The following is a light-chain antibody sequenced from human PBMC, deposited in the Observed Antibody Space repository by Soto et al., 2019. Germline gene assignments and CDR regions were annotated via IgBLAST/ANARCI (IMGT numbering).Light chain of an antibody. V-gene: IGKV3-15*01. CDR3: QQYDNWPPAYT. CDR1: QSVGIN. CDR2: DAS. J-gene: IGKJ2*01. Sequence: EIVVAQSPATLSVSPGERANLSCWASQSVGINLAWYQQKPGQAPRLLIYDASTRATGIPDRFRGSGSGTDFTLTISSLQSEDFAVYFCQQYDNWPPAYTFGQGTKLEIK.